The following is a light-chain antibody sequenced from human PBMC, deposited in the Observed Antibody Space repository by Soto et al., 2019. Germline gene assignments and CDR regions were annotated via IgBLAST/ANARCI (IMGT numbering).Light chain of an antibody. Sequence: AIRMTQSPSSFSASTGDRVTITCRASQGISSYLAWFQQKPGKAPKLLIYAASTLQSGVPSRFSGNGSGTDFTLTVSCLQSEDFATYDCQKYYSDPHTFGQGPKVEIK. J-gene: IGKJ1*01. V-gene: IGKV1-8*01. CDR1: QGISSY. CDR2: AAS. CDR3: QKYYSDPHT.